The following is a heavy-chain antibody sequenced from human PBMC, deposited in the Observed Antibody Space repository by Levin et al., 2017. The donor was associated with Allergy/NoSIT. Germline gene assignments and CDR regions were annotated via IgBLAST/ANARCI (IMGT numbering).Heavy chain of an antibody. V-gene: IGHV4-59*01. CDR3: AGAALFGAGTE. J-gene: IGHJ4*02. D-gene: IGHD3-16*01. CDR1: GDSMSRYF. CDR2: FSYNGST. Sequence: SQTLSLTCTVSGDSMSRYFWSWIRQPPGKGLEWIGYFSYNGSTYYNPSLKSRVTISAATSRKQFSLKLWSMTPADTAVYYCAGAALFGAGTEWGQGILVTVSS.